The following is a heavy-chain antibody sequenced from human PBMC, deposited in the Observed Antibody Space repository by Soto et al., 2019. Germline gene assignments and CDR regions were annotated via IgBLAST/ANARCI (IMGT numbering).Heavy chain of an antibody. J-gene: IGHJ5*02. V-gene: IGHV1-69*01. CDR3: ARALVGDIILGWFDP. CDR1: GGTFSSYG. D-gene: IGHD2-15*01. Sequence: QVQLVQSGAGVKKPGSSVKVSCKASGGTFSSYGISWGRQAPGQGVEWMGGIIPIFGTANYAQKFQGRVTITADESTSTAYMELSSLRSEDTAVYYCARALVGDIILGWFDPWGQGTLVTVSS. CDR2: IIPIFGTA.